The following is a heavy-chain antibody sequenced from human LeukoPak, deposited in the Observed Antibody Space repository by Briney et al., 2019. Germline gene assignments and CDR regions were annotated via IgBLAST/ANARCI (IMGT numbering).Heavy chain of an antibody. J-gene: IGHJ4*02. D-gene: IGHD4-11*01. Sequence: QPGGSLRLSCAASGLTFSNYAMSWVRQAPGKGLEWVSAISGSGGTTYYADSVKGRFTISRDNSKNTLYLQMNSLRAEDTAVYYCAKDRTTVTRGIDYWGQGTLVTVSS. CDR2: ISGSGGTT. CDR3: AKDRTTVTRGIDY. V-gene: IGHV3-23*01. CDR1: GLTFSNYA.